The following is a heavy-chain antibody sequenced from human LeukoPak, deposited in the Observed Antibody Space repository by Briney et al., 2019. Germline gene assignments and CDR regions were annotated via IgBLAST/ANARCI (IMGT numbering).Heavy chain of an antibody. CDR1: GFTFDDYA. CDR3: AKDAGGATTFSDY. CDR2: ISWNSGSI. V-gene: IGHV3-9*01. J-gene: IGHJ4*02. D-gene: IGHD1-26*01. Sequence: GGSLRLSCAASGFTFDDYAMHWVRQAPGKGLEWVSGISWNSGSIGYADSVKGRFTISRDNAKNSLYLQMNSLRAEDTALYYCAKDAGGATTFSDYWGQGTLVTVSS.